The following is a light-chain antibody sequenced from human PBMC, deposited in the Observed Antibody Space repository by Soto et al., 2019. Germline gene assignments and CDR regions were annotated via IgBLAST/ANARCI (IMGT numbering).Light chain of an antibody. CDR3: SSYTSSSDYV. Sequence: QSVLTQPASVSVSPGQSITISCTGTSSYVGGYNYVSWYQQHPGKAPKLMIYDVSNRPSGVSNRFSGSKSGNTASLTISGLQAEDEADYYCSSYTSSSDYVFGTGTKVTVL. J-gene: IGLJ1*01. V-gene: IGLV2-14*01. CDR1: SSYVGGYNY. CDR2: DVS.